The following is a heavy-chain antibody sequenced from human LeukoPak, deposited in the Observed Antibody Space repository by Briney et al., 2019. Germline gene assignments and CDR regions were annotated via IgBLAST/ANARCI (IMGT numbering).Heavy chain of an antibody. V-gene: IGHV3-7*04. D-gene: IGHD3-22*01. CDR1: GFTFSSYW. J-gene: IGHJ4*02. CDR2: IKQDGSEK. Sequence: GGSLRLSCAASGFTFSSYWMSWVRQAPGKGPEWVANIKQDGSEKYYVDSVKGRFTISRDNAKNSLFLQMNSLRVEETAVYYCARGEYYYDGGYWGQGTLVTVSS. CDR3: ARGEYYYDGGY.